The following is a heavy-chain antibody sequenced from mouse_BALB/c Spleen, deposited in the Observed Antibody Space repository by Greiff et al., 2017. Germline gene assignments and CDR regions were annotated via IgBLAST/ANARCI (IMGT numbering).Heavy chain of an antibody. Sequence: VQLQESGAELVRPGVSVKISCKGSGYTFTDYAMHWVKQSHAKSLEWIGVISTYYGDASYNQKFKGKATMTVDKSSSTAYMELARLTSEDSAIYYCARDYYGSSYRFAYWGQGTLVTVSA. V-gene: IGHV1S137*01. J-gene: IGHJ3*01. CDR2: ISTYYGDA. CDR1: GYTFTDYA. CDR3: ARDYYGSSYRFAY. D-gene: IGHD1-1*01.